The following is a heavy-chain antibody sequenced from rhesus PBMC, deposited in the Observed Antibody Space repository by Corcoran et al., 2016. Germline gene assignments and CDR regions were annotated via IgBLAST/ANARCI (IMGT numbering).Heavy chain of an antibody. CDR2: IDPSDSET. Sequence: EVQLVQSRAEVKRPGESLKISCKTSGSSFTSYWISRARQMPCKGLEWMGAIDPSDSETSYSPSFQGQVTISADKSISTAYLQWSSLKASDSATYFCAKDRGFQYGLDSWGQGVVVTVSS. V-gene: IGHV5-2*01. J-gene: IGHJ6*01. CDR1: GSSFTSYW. CDR3: AKDRGFQYGLDS.